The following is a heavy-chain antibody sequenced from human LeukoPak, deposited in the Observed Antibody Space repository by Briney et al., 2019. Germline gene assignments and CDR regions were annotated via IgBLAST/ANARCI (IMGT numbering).Heavy chain of an antibody. J-gene: IGHJ6*03. CDR2: TYYRSKWYN. CDR1: GDTFSSNSAA. CDR3: ARDLQVYYYYYMHV. V-gene: IGHV6-1*01. Sequence: TSQTLSLTCALSGDTFSSNSAAWNWIRQSPSRGLEWLVRTYYRSKWYNDYAVSVKSRITIHPDTSKNQFSLQLNSVTPEDTAVYYCARDLQVYYYYYMHVWGKGTTVTVSS.